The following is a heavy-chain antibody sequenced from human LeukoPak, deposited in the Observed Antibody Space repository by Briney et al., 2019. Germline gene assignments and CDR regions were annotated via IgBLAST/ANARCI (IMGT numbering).Heavy chain of an antibody. CDR2: ICGSSSAT. J-gene: IGHJ4*02. CDR1: GFSFSSYN. D-gene: IGHD2-2*01. CDR3: AREYAGIDY. V-gene: IGHV3-48*02. Sequence: GGSLRLSCAASGFSFSSYNMNWVRQAPGKGLEWVSYICGSSSATDYADSVKGRFTISRDNAKNSLYLQMDSLRDEDTAVYYCAREYAGIDYWGQGTLVTVSS.